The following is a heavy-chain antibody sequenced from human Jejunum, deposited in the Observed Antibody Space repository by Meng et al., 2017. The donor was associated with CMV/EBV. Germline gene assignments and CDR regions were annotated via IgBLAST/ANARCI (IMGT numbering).Heavy chain of an antibody. CDR1: VYE. J-gene: IGHJ4*02. V-gene: IGHV1-2*06. D-gene: IGHD2/OR15-2a*01. CDR2: INPYSGGT. Sequence: VYEFHWVRQAPGQGLEWMGRINPYSGGTTYSQKFQGRLTMTRDTSISTAYMELSSLTSDDTAVYYCAREGGGSYDSTTYSPFYFDYWGQGTRVTVSS. CDR3: AREGGGSYDSTTYSPFYFDY.